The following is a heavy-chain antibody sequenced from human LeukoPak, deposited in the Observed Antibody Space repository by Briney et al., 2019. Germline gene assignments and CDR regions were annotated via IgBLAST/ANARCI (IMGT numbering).Heavy chain of an antibody. CDR1: RYTFTSYD. CDR3: AMAAYYDILTGYSLYNWLDP. D-gene: IGHD3-9*01. V-gene: IGHV1-8*01. CDR2: MNPNSGNT. J-gene: IGHJ5*02. Sequence: GSVKVSCKASRYTFTSYDINWVRQATGQGLEWMGWMNPNSGNTGYAQKFQGRVTMTRNTSISTAYMELSSLRSEDTAVYYCAMAAYYDILTGYSLYNWLDPWGQGTLVTVSS.